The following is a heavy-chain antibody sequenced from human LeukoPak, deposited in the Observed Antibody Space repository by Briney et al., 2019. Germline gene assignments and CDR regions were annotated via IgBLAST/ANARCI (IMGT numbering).Heavy chain of an antibody. Sequence: SETLSLTCTVSGGSISSGSYYWSWIRQPAGKGLEWIGRIYTSGSTNYNPSLKSRVTISVDTSKNQFSLKLSSVTAADTAVYYCARARRAAEPPPYYYMDVWGKGTTVTVSS. CDR1: GGSISSGSYY. V-gene: IGHV4-61*02. CDR2: IYTSGST. J-gene: IGHJ6*03. CDR3: ARARRAAEPPPYYYMDV. D-gene: IGHD6-13*01.